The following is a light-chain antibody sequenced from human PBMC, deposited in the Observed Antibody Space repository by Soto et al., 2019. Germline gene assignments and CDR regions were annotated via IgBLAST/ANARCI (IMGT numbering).Light chain of an antibody. J-gene: IGKJ2*01. Sequence: EIVLTQSPGTLSLSPGERATLSCRASQSVISNYLAWYQQKPGQAPRLLIFAASDRATGIPDRVSGSGSGTDFTLTISSLEPEDFAMYYCQHYGGSGYTFCQGTRLDI. V-gene: IGKV3-20*01. CDR2: AAS. CDR1: QSVISNY. CDR3: QHYGGSGYT.